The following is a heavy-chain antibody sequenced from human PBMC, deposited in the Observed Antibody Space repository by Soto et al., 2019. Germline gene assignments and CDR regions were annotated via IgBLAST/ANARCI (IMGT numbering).Heavy chain of an antibody. V-gene: IGHV1-18*01. CDR1: GYTFTSYG. J-gene: IGHJ4*02. CDR3: ARELYYYDSSGYSKGDFDY. CDR2: ISAYNGNT. Sequence: ASVKVSCKASGYTFTSYGISWVRQAPGQGREWMGWISAYNGNTNYAQKLQGRVTMTTDTSTSTAYMELRSLRSDDTAVYYCARELYYYDSSGYSKGDFDYWGQGTLVTVAS. D-gene: IGHD3-22*01.